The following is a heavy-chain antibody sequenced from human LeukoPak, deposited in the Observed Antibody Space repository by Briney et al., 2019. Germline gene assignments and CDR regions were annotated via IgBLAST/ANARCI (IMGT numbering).Heavy chain of an antibody. D-gene: IGHD1-26*01. J-gene: IGHJ4*02. Sequence: ASVKVSCKASGYTFTSYGISWVRQAPGQGLEWIGWISAYNGNTNYAQKLQGRVTITTDTSTSTAYMELRSLRSDDTAVYYCARDLRVGAIGNFDYWGQGTLVTVSS. CDR3: ARDLRVGAIGNFDY. CDR1: GYTFTSYG. CDR2: ISAYNGNT. V-gene: IGHV1-18*01.